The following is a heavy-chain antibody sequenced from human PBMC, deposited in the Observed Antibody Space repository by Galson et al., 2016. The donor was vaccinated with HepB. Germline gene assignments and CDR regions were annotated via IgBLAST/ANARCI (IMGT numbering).Heavy chain of an antibody. CDR3: AKTLRTGSMALNDYFAMDV. J-gene: IGHJ6*04. V-gene: IGHV3-23*01. Sequence: SLRLSCAASGFIFRNYAMSWVRQAPGRGLEWVSFISHSGDSINYADSVKGRFTISRDKSRNALFLQMNSLRAEDTAVYYCAKTLRTGSMALNDYFAMDVWGKGTTVAVSS. CDR2: ISHSGDSI. CDR1: GFIFRNYA. D-gene: IGHD3/OR15-3a*01.